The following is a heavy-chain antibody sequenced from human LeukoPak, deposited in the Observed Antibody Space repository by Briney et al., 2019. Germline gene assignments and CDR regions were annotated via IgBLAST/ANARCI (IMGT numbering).Heavy chain of an antibody. J-gene: IGHJ6*02. CDR2: IWYDGSNK. V-gene: IGHV3-33*01. Sequence: PGGSLRLSCAASGFTFSSYGMHWVRQAPGKGLEWVAVIWYDGSNKYYADSVKGRFTISRDNAKNSLYLQMNSLRAEGTAVYYCARGGYDFWSGYYTGINYYGMDVWGQGTTVTVSS. CDR1: GFTFSSYG. D-gene: IGHD3-3*01. CDR3: ARGGYDFWSGYYTGINYYGMDV.